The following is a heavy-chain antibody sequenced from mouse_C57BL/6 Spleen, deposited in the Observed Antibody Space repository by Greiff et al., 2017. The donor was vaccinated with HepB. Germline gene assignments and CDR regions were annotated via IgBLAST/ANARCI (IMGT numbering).Heavy chain of an antibody. V-gene: IGHV1-82*01. Sequence: QVQLQQSGPELVKPGASVKISCKASGYAFSSSWMNWVKQRPGKGLEWIGRIYPGDGDTNYNGKFKGKATLTADKSSSTAYMQLSSLTSEDSAVYFCARGYYGSSFKGAMDYWGQGTSVTVSS. D-gene: IGHD1-1*01. CDR1: GYAFSSSW. CDR3: ARGYYGSSFKGAMDY. CDR2: IYPGDGDT. J-gene: IGHJ4*01.